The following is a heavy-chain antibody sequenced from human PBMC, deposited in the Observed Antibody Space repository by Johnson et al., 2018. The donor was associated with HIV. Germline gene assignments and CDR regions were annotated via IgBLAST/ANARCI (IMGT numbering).Heavy chain of an antibody. CDR2: IPNDGSNE. D-gene: IGHD4-23*01. J-gene: IGHJ3*02. Sequence: VESGGGVVQPGRSLRLSCAASGFTFSSYAMHWVRQAPGKGLEWVAFIPNDGSNEYYADSVKGRFTISRDNSKNTMYLQMNSLRAEDTAVYYCAKSPGKDHGGNSGGIDIWGQGTMVTVSA. CDR3: AKSPGKDHGGNSGGIDI. CDR1: GFTFSSYA. V-gene: IGHV3-30*18.